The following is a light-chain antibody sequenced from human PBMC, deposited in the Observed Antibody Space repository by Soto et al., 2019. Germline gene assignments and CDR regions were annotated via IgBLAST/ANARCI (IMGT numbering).Light chain of an antibody. J-gene: IGLJ1*01. CDR2: GNT. CDR3: AAWEDSRYGPL. CDR1: SSNIGAGYD. V-gene: IGLV1-40*01. Sequence: QSVLTQPPSVSGAPGQRVTISCTGSSSNIGAGYDVHWYQQRPGTAPKLLIFGNTNRPSGVPDRFSGSKSGTSASLVISGLRSEDEGDYYCAAWEDSRYGPLFGTGTKVTVL.